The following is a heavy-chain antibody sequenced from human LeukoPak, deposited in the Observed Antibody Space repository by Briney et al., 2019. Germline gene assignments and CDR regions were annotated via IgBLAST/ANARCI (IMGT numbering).Heavy chain of an antibody. CDR1: GGTFSSYA. D-gene: IGHD5-12*01. CDR2: IIPILGIA. CDR3: ARDVNSGYDLNWCDP. J-gene: IGHJ5*02. Sequence: GASVKVSFKASGGTFSSYAISWVRQAPGQGLEWMGRIIPILGIANYAQKFQGRVTITADKSTSTAYMELSSLRSEDTAVYYCARDVNSGYDLNWCDPWGQGTLVTVSS. V-gene: IGHV1-69*04.